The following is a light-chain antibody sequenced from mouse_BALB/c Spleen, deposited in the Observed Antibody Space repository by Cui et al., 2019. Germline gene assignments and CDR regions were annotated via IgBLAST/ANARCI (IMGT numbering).Light chain of an antibody. CDR2: RTS. CDR3: QQWSGYPFT. V-gene: IGKV4-58*01. CDR1: SSVSSSY. J-gene: IGKJ5*01. Sequence: ENVLTQSPAIMAASLGQTVTMTCSASSSVSSSYLHWYQQKSGASPKPLIHRTSNLASGVPARFSGSGSGTSYSLTISSVEAEDDATYYCQQWSGYPFTFGAGTKLELK.